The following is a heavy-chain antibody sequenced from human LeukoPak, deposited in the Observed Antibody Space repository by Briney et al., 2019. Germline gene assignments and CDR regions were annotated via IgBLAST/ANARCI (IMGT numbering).Heavy chain of an antibody. J-gene: IGHJ4*02. CDR2: IHYTGST. V-gene: IGHV4-59*01. CDR1: SGSITSYY. Sequence: PSETLSLTCTVSSGSITSYYWSWIRQPPGKGLEYIGHIHYTGSTDYNPSLKSRVTMSADTSKNQFSLRLISVTGSDTAVYFCAGAPNRHYFDYWGQGILVAVSS. CDR3: AGAPNRHYFDY.